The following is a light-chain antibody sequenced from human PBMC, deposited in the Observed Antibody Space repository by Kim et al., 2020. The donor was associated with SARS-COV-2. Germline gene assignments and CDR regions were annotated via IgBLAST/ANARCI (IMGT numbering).Light chain of an antibody. J-gene: IGLJ3*02. V-gene: IGLV2-11*03. CDR3: CSYAGSSSLV. CDR1: SSDGGGYNY. Sequence: GPSFTISCTGTSSDGGGYNYVSWYQQHPGKAPKLMTYGVTERPSGVPDRFSGSKSGNTASLTISGLQAEDEADYYCCSYAGSSSLVFGGGTQLTVL. CDR2: GVT.